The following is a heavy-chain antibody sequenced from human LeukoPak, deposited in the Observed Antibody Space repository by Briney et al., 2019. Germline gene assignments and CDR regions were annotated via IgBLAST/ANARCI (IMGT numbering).Heavy chain of an antibody. J-gene: IGHJ4*02. D-gene: IGHD4-17*01. CDR2: INPNSGGT. V-gene: IGHV1-2*02. CDR1: GYTFTGYY. Sequence: ASVKVSCKASGYTFTGYYMHWVRQAPGQGLEWMGWINPNSGGTNYAQKFQGGVTMTRDTSISTAYMELSNLRSDDTAVYYCVRSLVTTTPVFDYWGQGTLVTVSS. CDR3: VRSLVTTTPVFDY.